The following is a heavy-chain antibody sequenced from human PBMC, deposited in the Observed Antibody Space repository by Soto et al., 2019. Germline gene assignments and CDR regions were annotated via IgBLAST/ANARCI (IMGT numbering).Heavy chain of an antibody. D-gene: IGHD4-17*01. V-gene: IGHV3-64*01. CDR3: ARAEMTTVTSQTHYYYYYYMDV. CDR2: ISSNGGST. J-gene: IGHJ6*03. Sequence: EVQLVESGGGLVQPGGSLRLSCAASGFTFSSYAMHWVRQAPGKGLEYVSAISSNGGSTYYANSVKGRFTTSRDNSKNTLYLKMGSLRAEDMDVYYCARAEMTTVTSQTHYYYYYYMDVWGKGTTVTVSS. CDR1: GFTFSSYA.